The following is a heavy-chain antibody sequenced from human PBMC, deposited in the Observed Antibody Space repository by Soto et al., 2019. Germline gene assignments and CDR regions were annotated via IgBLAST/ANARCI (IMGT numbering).Heavy chain of an antibody. J-gene: IGHJ6*02. CDR2: INPIFGSA. D-gene: IGHD2-2*01. CDR3: ARDPPATAKYYYYGMDV. V-gene: IGHV1-69*06. Sequence: SVKVSCKASGGTFSSYAISWVRQAPGQGLEWMGGINPIFGSANYAQKFQGRVTITADKSTSTAYMEMGSLRAEDTAVYYCARDPPATAKYYYYGMDVWGQGTTVTVSS. CDR1: GGTFSSYA.